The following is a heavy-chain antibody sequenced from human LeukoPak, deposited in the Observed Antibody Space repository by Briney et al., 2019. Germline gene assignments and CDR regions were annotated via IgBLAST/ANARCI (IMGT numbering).Heavy chain of an antibody. V-gene: IGHV1-18*04. CDR2: ISAYNGNT. D-gene: IGHD3-10*01. Sequence: ASVKVSCKASGYTFTSYGISWVRQAPGQGLEWMGWISAYNGNTNYAQKLQGRVTMTTDTSTSTAYMKLRSLRSDDTAVYYCARDILWFGEHYYGMDVWGKGTTVTVSS. CDR3: ARDILWFGEHYYGMDV. J-gene: IGHJ6*04. CDR1: GYTFTSYG.